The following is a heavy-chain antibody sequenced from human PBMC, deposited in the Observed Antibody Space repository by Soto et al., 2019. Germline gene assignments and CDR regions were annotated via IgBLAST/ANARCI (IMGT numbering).Heavy chain of an antibody. J-gene: IGHJ4*02. D-gene: IGHD6-13*01. CDR2: IYHTGSA. CDR1: GGSISSSSYY. V-gene: IGHV4-39*01. CDR3: ASRGGGSSWFDF. Sequence: PSETLSLTCTVSGGSISSSSYYWGWIRQPPGEGLEWIGNIYHTGSAYYNPSLKSRLTMSADMSNNQFSLKLYSVTAADTAVYYCASRGGGSSWFDFLGQGPLVTVSS.